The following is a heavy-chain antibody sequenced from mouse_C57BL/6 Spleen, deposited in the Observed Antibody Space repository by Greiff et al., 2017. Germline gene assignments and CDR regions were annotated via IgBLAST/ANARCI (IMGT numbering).Heavy chain of an antibody. CDR1: GYTFPPYP. Sequence: VKLVESGAELVKPGASVKMSCKASGYTFPPYPIEWMKQNHGKRLEWIGNFHPYNDDPKYNEKFKGQAPLTVEKSSSTVYLELSRLTFEVSAVYYCARGNYYGSSDPCYWYFDVWGTGTTVTVAS. J-gene: IGHJ1*03. D-gene: IGHD1-1*01. CDR3: ARGNYYGSSDPCYWYFDV. V-gene: IGHV1-47*01. CDR2: FHPYNDDP.